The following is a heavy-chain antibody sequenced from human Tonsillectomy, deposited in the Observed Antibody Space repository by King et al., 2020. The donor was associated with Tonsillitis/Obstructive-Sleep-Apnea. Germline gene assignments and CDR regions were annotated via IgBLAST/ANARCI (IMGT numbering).Heavy chain of an antibody. CDR3: ARYQGNSGTYYSFEI. J-gene: IGHJ3*02. D-gene: IGHD1-26*01. Sequence: VQLQQSGPGLVKPSQTLSLTCAISADNVSNNIVAWSWIRQSPSRGLEWLGRTFHRSKWYNEYAPSVKGRITINPDTSNNQFSLKLNSVTPDDTAVYYCARYQGNSGTYYSFEIWGQGTMVTVSS. CDR1: ADNVSNNIVA. V-gene: IGHV6-1*01. CDR2: TFHRSKWYN.